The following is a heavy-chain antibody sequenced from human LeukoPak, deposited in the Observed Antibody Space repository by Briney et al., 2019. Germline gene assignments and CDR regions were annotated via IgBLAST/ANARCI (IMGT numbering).Heavy chain of an antibody. CDR3: ARVGTRSIAGGWGSGSYVLRYYYYMDV. D-gene: IGHD3-10*01. CDR1: GFTFSSYS. Sequence: PGGSLRLSCAASGFTFSSYSMNWVRQAPGKGLEWVSSISSRSSYIYYADSVKGRFTISRDNAKNSLYLQMNSLRAEDTAVYYCARVGTRSIAGGWGSGSYVLRYYYYMDVWGKGTTVTVSS. V-gene: IGHV3-21*01. CDR2: ISSRSSYI. J-gene: IGHJ6*03.